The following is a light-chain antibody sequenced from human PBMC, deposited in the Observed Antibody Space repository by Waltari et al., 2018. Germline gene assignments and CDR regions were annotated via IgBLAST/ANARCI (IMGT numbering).Light chain of an antibody. CDR1: QNINSF. Sequence: DIQMTHSPSSLSASVGDRVTITCRASQNINSFLNWYQQKPGRAPKLLIYAASSLHSGVPSRFSGSGSGTDYTLTISSLQPEDFATYYCQQSYSTWTSGQGTKVEIK. CDR3: QQSYSTWT. J-gene: IGKJ1*01. V-gene: IGKV1-39*01. CDR2: AAS.